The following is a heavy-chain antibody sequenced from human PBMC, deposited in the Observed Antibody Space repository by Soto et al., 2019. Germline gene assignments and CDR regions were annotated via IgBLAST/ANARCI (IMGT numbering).Heavy chain of an antibody. V-gene: IGHV3-23*01. CDR1: GFTFSSYA. D-gene: IGHD4-17*01. Sequence: EVQLLESGGGLVQPGGSLRLSCAASGFTFSSYAMSWIRQAPGKGLEWVSAISGSGGSTYYADSVKGRFTISRDNSKNTLYLQMNSLRAEDTAVYYCAKGGYGGNSYFDYWGQGTLVTVSS. CDR2: ISGSGGST. J-gene: IGHJ4*02. CDR3: AKGGYGGNSYFDY.